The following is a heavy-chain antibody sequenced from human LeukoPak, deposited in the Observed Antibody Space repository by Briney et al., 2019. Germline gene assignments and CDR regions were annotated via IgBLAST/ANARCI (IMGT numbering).Heavy chain of an antibody. Sequence: GGSLKLSCAASGFTFSGFYMHWVRQASGKGLEWVGLIRSKPHTYTTVYAASVQGRFTISSDDSKNTAYLQMNSLKAEDTAVYYCTRQDCSGGSCSYVDYWGQGTLVTVSS. J-gene: IGHJ4*02. D-gene: IGHD2-15*01. CDR2: IRSKPHTYTT. CDR1: GFTFSGFY. CDR3: TRQDCSGGSCSYVDY. V-gene: IGHV3-73*01.